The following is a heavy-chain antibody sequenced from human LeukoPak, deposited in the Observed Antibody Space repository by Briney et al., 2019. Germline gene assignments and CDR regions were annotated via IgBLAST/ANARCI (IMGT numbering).Heavy chain of an antibody. D-gene: IGHD3-22*01. J-gene: IGHJ3*02. Sequence: GGSLRLSCAASGFTFSSYAMSWVRQAPGKGLERVSAISGSGGSTYYADSVKGRFTISRDNSKNTLYLQMNSLRAEDTAVYYCAKSPSSGYYYGAFDIWGQGTMVTVSS. CDR1: GFTFSSYA. CDR3: AKSPSSGYYYGAFDI. V-gene: IGHV3-23*01. CDR2: ISGSGGST.